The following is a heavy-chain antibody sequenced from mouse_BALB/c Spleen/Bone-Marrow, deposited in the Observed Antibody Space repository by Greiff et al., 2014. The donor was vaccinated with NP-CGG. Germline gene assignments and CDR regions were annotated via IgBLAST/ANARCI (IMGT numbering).Heavy chain of an antibody. D-gene: IGHD2-14*01. CDR2: IDPETGGT. V-gene: IGHV1-15*01. CDR1: GYTFTDYE. J-gene: IGHJ4*01. CDR3: RAYYRYDGYAMDY. Sequence: QVTLKESGAELVRPGASVTLSCKASGYTFTDYEMHWVKQTPVHGLEWIGAIDPETGGTAYNQKFKGKATLTADKSSSTAYMELRSLTSEDSAVYYCRAYYRYDGYAMDYWGQGTSVTVSS.